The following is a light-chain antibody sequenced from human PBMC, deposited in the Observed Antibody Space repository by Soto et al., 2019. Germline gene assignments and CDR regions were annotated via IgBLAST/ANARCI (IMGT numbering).Light chain of an antibody. Sequence: QSALTQPASVSGSPGQSITISCSGTSSDVGGYNFVSWYQQHPGKVPKLMIFDVNRRPSGVSDRFSGSKSGNTASLTISGLQAEDEGDYYCCSYTSSSTHVFGSGTKVTVL. J-gene: IGLJ1*01. CDR2: DVN. CDR1: SSDVGGYNF. V-gene: IGLV2-14*03. CDR3: CSYTSSSTHV.